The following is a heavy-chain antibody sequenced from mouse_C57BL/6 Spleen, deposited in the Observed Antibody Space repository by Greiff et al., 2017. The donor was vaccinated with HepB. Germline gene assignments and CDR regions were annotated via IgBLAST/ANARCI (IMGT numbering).Heavy chain of an antibody. V-gene: IGHV1-69*01. CDR1: GYTFTSYW. Sequence: VQLQQPGAELVMPGASVKLSCKASGYTFTSYWMHWVKQRPGQGLEWIGEIDPSDSYTNYNQKFKGKSTLTVDKSSSTAYMQLSSLTSEDSAVYYCARALTTPRAMDYWGQGTSVTVSS. CDR3: ARALTTPRAMDY. J-gene: IGHJ4*01. D-gene: IGHD1-1*01. CDR2: IDPSDSYT.